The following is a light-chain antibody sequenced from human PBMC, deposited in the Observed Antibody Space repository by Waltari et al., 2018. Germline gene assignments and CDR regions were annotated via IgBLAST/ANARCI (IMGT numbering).Light chain of an antibody. V-gene: IGKV1-5*03. J-gene: IGKJ1*01. Sequence: DIQMTQSPSTLSASVGDRVTITCRASQSISSWLAWYQQKPGNAPKFLIYKASNLESGVPSRFSGSGSGTEFTLTISSLQPDDFATYYCQHYNSFPWTFGQGTKVESK. CDR1: QSISSW. CDR2: KAS. CDR3: QHYNSFPWT.